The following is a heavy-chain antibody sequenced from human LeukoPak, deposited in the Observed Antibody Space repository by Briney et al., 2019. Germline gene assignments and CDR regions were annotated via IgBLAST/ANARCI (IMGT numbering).Heavy chain of an antibody. D-gene: IGHD3-22*01. CDR1: GFTFSSYW. J-gene: IGHJ4*02. CDR2: IKQDGSER. Sequence: GGSLRLSCAASGFTFSSYWMHWVRQAPGKGLEWVANIKQDGSERHYVDSVKGRLTISRDNAKTSLYLQMNSLRAEDTAVYSCVRDGDTSGYTNWGQGTLVTVSS. CDR3: VRDGDTSGYTN. V-gene: IGHV3-7*01.